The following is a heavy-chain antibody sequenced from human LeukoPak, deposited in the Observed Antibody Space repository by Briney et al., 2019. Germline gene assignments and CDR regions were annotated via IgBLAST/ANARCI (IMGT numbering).Heavy chain of an antibody. CDR2: ISWNSGRI. D-gene: IGHD6-19*01. CDR3: AKVNSSGWSNSTIDH. V-gene: IGHV3-9*01. CDR1: GFTFDDYA. Sequence: GGSLRLSCAASGFTFDDYAMHWVRQAPGKGLEWVSGISWNSGRIGYADSVKGRFTISRDNAKNSLYLQMNSLRADVTALYYCAKVNSSGWSNSTIDHWGQGTLVTVSS. J-gene: IGHJ4*02.